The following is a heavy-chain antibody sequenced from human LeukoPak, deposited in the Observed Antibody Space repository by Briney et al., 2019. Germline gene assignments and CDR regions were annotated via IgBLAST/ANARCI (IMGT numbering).Heavy chain of an antibody. CDR3: ATDCGNSGAFDI. Sequence: ASVKVSCKVSGYTLTELSMHWVRQAPGKGLEWMGGFDPEDGETIYAQKFQGRVTMTEDTSTDTAYMELSSLRSEDTAVYYCATDCGNSGAFDIWGQGTWSPSLQ. D-gene: IGHD4-23*01. CDR1: GYTLTELS. V-gene: IGHV1-24*01. CDR2: FDPEDGET. J-gene: IGHJ3*02.